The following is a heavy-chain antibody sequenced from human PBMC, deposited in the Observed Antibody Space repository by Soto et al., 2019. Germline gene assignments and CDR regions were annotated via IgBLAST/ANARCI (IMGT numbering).Heavy chain of an antibody. V-gene: IGHV3-7*02. CDR3: ATPAGPAAAGLVLDF. CDR1: GFTFSSRW. J-gene: IGHJ4*02. CDR2: IKQDENGK. Sequence: EVQLVESGGGLVQPGGSLRLSCEASGFTFSSRWMTWVRQGPGKGLEWVANIKQDENGKGYVDSVKCRFTISRDNAKNSLYLQMNSMRAEDKAVYYCATPAGPAAAGLVLDFWGQGTLVTVSS. D-gene: IGHD6-13*01.